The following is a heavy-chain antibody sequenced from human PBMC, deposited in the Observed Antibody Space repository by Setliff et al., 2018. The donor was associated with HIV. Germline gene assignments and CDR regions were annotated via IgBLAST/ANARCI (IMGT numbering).Heavy chain of an antibody. D-gene: IGHD2-2*01. CDR1: GFTSSGYA. V-gene: IGHV3-23*01. J-gene: IGHJ6*02. CDR2: ISGSGRKT. CDR3: AKVPLFVVVPAALGGMDV. Sequence: ETLSLSCAASGFTSSGYAMSWVRQAPGKGLEWVSSISGSGRKTYYGDSVKGRFTISRDNSWDTVDLQMNTLRAEDTAVYYCAKVPLFVVVPAALGGMDVWGQGTTVTVSS.